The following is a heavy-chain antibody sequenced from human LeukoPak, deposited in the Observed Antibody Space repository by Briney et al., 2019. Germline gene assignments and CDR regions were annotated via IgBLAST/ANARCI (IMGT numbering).Heavy chain of an antibody. CDR3: AKEPNSYSSGWYFQH. CDR2: ISYDGSTE. Sequence: GGSLRLSCAASGFAFSSYGVHWVRQAPGKGLEWVAVISYDGSTEYYIDSVKGRFTISRDNSKNTLYLQMNSLRAEDTAVYYCAKEPNSYSSGWYFQHWGQGTLVTVSS. V-gene: IGHV3-30*18. D-gene: IGHD6-25*01. J-gene: IGHJ1*01. CDR1: GFAFSSYG.